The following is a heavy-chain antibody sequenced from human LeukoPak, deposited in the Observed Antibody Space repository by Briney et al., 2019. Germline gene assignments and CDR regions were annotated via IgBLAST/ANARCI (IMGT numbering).Heavy chain of an antibody. CDR2: LYTSGST. Sequence: SETLSLTCTVSGGSITDYHWIWLRQPAGKGLEWFGRLYTSGSTNYNPSLKSRVSMSVDTSKKQFSLRLSSVTAADTAIYYCASDYFDRTGYYGFIYWGQGSLVTISS. V-gene: IGHV4-4*07. D-gene: IGHD3-22*01. CDR1: GGSITDYH. CDR3: ASDYFDRTGYYGFIY. J-gene: IGHJ4*02.